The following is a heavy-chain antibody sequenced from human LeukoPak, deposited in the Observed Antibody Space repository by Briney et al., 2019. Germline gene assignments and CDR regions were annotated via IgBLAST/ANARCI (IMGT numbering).Heavy chain of an antibody. V-gene: IGHV3-21*04. CDR3: AVHCITISCHSPR. J-gene: IGHJ4*02. CDR1: GFTFSTYS. Sequence: GGSLRLSCAASGFTFSTYSMNWVRQAPGKGLEWVSSISSNNRYIYYADSVKGRFTISRDNAKNSLYLQMNSLRAEDTAVYYCAVHCITISCHSPRWGQGTLVTVSS. CDR2: ISSNNRYI. D-gene: IGHD2-2*01.